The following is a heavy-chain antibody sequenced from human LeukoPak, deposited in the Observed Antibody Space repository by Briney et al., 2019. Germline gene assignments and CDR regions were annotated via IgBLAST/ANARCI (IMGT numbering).Heavy chain of an antibody. Sequence: GASVKVSCKASGYTFTSYDINWVRQATGQGLEWMGWMNPNSGNTGYAQKFQGRVTITRNTSISTAYMELSSLTSEDTAVNYCTRDPSVDYDLLSHWFDPWGQGTLVTVSS. CDR3: TRDPSVDYDLLSHWFDP. V-gene: IGHV1-8*03. D-gene: IGHD3-9*01. CDR2: MNPNSGNT. CDR1: GYTFTSYD. J-gene: IGHJ5*02.